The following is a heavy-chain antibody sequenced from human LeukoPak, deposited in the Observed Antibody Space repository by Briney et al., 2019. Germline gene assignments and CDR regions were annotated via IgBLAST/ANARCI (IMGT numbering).Heavy chain of an antibody. CDR2: IYYSGST. V-gene: IGHV4-59*01. CDR3: ARDAPPHGYYYYGMDV. Sequence: PSETVSLTCTVSGGSISSYYWSWIRQPPGKGLEWIGYIYYSGSTNYNPSLKSRVTISVDTSKNQFSLKLSSVTAADTAVYYCARDAPPHGYYYYGMDVWGQGTTVTVSS. J-gene: IGHJ6*02. CDR1: GGSISSYY.